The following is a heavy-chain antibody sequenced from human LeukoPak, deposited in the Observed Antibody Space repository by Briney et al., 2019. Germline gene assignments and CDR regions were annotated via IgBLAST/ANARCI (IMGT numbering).Heavy chain of an antibody. CDR2: ISGSGGST. J-gene: IGHJ4*02. D-gene: IGHD2-2*01. Sequence: GGSLRLSCAASGFTFSTYAMSWARQAPGKGLDWVSTISGSGGSTYYADSVKGRFTISRDNSKNTLYLQMNSLRAEDTAVYYCARGYCSSTSCPQIDYWGQGTLVTVSS. CDR3: ARGYCSSTSCPQIDY. CDR1: GFTFSTYA. V-gene: IGHV3-23*01.